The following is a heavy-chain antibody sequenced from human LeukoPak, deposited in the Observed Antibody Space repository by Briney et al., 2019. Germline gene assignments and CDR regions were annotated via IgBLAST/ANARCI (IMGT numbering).Heavy chain of an antibody. V-gene: IGHV3-7*01. J-gene: IGHJ4*02. CDR2: IKQDGSEK. CDR3: ARGTGSGSHYYFDY. D-gene: IGHD3-10*01. CDR1: GFTFSSYW. Sequence: PGGSLRLSCAASGFTFSSYWMSWVRQAPGKGLEWVANIKQDGSEKYYVDSAKGRFTISRDNAKNSLYLQMNSLRAEDTAVYYCARGTGSGSHYYFDYWGQGTLVTVSS.